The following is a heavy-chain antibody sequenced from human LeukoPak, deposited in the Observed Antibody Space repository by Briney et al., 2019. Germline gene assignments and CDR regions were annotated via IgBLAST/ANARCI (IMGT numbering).Heavy chain of an antibody. CDR3: AKGRHPRGGEKEMATISGGFDY. CDR1: GFIFSSYS. CDR2: ISSSSSYI. V-gene: IGHV3-21*01. D-gene: IGHD5-24*01. J-gene: IGHJ4*02. Sequence: GGSLRLSCAASGFIFSSYSMSWVRQAPGKVLEWVSSISSSSSYIYYADSVKGRFTFSRDNAKNSLYLQMNSLRAEDTAVYYCAKGRHPRGGEKEMATISGGFDYWGQGTLVTVSS.